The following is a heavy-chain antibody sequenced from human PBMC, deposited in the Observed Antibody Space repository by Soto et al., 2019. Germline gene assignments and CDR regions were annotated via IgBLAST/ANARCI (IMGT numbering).Heavy chain of an antibody. J-gene: IGHJ3*02. V-gene: IGHV3-21*01. Sequence: GGSLRLCCAASGFTLSIYSMNWVRQAPGKGLEWVSSISSSSYIYYADSVKGRFTISRDNAKNSLYLQMNSLRAEDTAVYYCARDKSASGSYFSTPDAFDIWGQGTMVTVSS. CDR1: GFTLSIYS. D-gene: IGHD1-26*01. CDR2: ISSSSYI. CDR3: ARDKSASGSYFSTPDAFDI.